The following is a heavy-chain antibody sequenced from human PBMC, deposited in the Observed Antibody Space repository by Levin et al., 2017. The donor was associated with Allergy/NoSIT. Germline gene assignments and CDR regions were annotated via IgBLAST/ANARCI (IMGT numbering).Heavy chain of an antibody. Sequence: SETLSLTCTVSGGSISSYYWSWIRQPPGKGLEWIGYIYYSGSTNYNPSLKSRVTISVDTSKNQFSLKLSSVTAADTAVYYCAREDYYGSGQRAFDIWGQGTMVTVSS. D-gene: IGHD3-10*01. CDR2: IYYSGST. CDR3: AREDYYGSGQRAFDI. V-gene: IGHV4-59*01. J-gene: IGHJ3*02. CDR1: GGSISSYY.